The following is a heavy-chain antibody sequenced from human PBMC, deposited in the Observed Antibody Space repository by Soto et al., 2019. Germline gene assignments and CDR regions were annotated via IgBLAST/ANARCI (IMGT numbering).Heavy chain of an antibody. CDR1: EFTFSNYA. V-gene: IGHV3-23*01. Sequence: LRLSCAASEFTFSNYAMSWVRQAPGKGLEWVSSISDNGGTKYYADSVKGRFTISRDNSKNTLYLQMNSLRAEDTAVYYCAKGRYYDFLSGYYFDFDYWGQGTLVTVS. D-gene: IGHD3-3*01. CDR2: ISDNGGTK. J-gene: IGHJ4*02. CDR3: AKGRYYDFLSGYYFDFDY.